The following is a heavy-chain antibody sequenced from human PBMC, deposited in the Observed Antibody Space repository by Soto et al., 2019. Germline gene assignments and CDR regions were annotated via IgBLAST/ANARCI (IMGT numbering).Heavy chain of an antibody. CDR1: GYSFSNYW. J-gene: IGHJ6*02. Sequence: RGESLKISCKGSGYSFSNYWIGWVRQVPGKGLEWMGIIFPRDSDTRYSPSFQGQVTISADKSISTAYLQWSSLKASDTAMYYCARIMVRGVITYSRDYHGMDVWGQGTTVTVSS. CDR3: ARIMVRGVITYSRDYHGMDV. D-gene: IGHD3-10*01. V-gene: IGHV5-51*01. CDR2: IFPRDSDT.